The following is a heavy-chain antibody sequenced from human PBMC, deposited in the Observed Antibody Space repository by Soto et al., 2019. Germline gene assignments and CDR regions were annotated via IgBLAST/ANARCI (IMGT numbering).Heavy chain of an antibody. CDR3: VGGQYYFDY. J-gene: IGHJ4*02. Sequence: QVQLVESGGGVVQPGRSLRLSCAASGFPFTSYGMHWVREGPDKGLEWVAIISYDGSDKYYADSVKGRFTISRDNSNNTLYLHMNSLRPEDTALYYCVGGQYYFDYRGQGTLFIVSS. D-gene: IGHD3-10*01. CDR1: GFPFTSYG. V-gene: IGHV3-30*03. CDR2: ISYDGSDK.